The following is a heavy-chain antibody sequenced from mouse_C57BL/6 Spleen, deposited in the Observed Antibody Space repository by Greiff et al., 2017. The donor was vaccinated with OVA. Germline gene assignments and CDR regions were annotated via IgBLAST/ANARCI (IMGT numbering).Heavy chain of an antibody. CDR3: ARSLYGNYGFFAY. CDR1: GYTFTDHT. D-gene: IGHD2-1*01. V-gene: IGHV1-78*01. CDR2: IYHRDGST. J-gene: IGHJ3*01. Sequence: QVQLMESDAELVKPGASVKISCKVSGYTFTDHTIHWMKQRPEQGLEWIGYIYHRDGSTKYNEKFKGKATLTADKSSSTAYMQLNSLTSEDTAVYFCARSLYGNYGFFAYWGQGTLVTVSA.